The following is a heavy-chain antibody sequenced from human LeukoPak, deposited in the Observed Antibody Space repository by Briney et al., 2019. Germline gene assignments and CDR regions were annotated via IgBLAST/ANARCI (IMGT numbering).Heavy chain of an antibody. D-gene: IGHD3-3*01. CDR1: GYTFTSYG. CDR2: ISAYNGNT. V-gene: IGHV1-18*01. J-gene: IGHJ6*02. Sequence: ASVKVSCKASGYTFTSYGISWVRQAPGQGPEWMGWISAYNGNTNYAQKLQGRVTMTTDTSTSTAYMELRSLRSDDTAVYYCARLGYYDFWSGYSRYYYGMDVWGQGTTVTVSS. CDR3: ARLGYYDFWSGYSRYYYGMDV.